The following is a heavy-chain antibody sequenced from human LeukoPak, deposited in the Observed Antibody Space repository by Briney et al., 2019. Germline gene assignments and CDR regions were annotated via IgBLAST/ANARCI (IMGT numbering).Heavy chain of an antibody. Sequence: GGSLRLSCAVSGFTFSSYWMTWVRQAPGKGLEWVADINQDGSEKYYVDSVKGRFTITRDNAKNSLYLQMNSLRAEDTAVYYCARYYDGSGYYDCFDYWGQGSLVTVSS. J-gene: IGHJ4*02. CDR3: ARYYDGSGYYDCFDY. CDR1: GFTFSSYW. CDR2: INQDGSEK. V-gene: IGHV3-7*01. D-gene: IGHD3-22*01.